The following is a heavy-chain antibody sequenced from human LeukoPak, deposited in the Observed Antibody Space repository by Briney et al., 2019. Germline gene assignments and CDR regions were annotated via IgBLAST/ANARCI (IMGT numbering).Heavy chain of an antibody. CDR3: ARDCSGGSCYDY. CDR2: IIPILGIA. J-gene: IGHJ4*02. CDR1: GGTLSSYA. Sequence: SVKVSCKASGGTLSSYAISWVRQAPGQGLEWMGKIIPILGIANYAQKFQGRVTITADKSTSTAYMELSSLRSEDTAVYYCARDCSGGSCYDYWGQGTLVTVFS. V-gene: IGHV1-69*04. D-gene: IGHD2-15*01.